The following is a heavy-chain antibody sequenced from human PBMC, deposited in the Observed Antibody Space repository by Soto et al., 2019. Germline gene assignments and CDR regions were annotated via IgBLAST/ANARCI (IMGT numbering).Heavy chain of an antibody. J-gene: IGHJ6*02. CDR1: GFTFSSYA. Sequence: GGSLRLSCAASGFTFSSYAMHWVRQAPGKGLEWVAVISYDGSNKYYADSVKGRFTISRDNSRNTLYLQMNSLRAEDTAVYYCARDPSIAARWGYYYGMDVWGQGTTVTVSS. CDR3: ARDPSIAARWGYYYGMDV. D-gene: IGHD6-6*01. V-gene: IGHV3-30-3*01. CDR2: ISYDGSNK.